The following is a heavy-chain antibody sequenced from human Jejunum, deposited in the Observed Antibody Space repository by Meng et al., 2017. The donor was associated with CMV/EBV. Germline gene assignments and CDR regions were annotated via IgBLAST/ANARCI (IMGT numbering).Heavy chain of an antibody. CDR2: IKPNTGSI. CDR3: ARDRDGYNNFDY. J-gene: IGHJ4*02. V-gene: IGHV1-2*02. Sequence: VRLRHPEADVNNPGASVKVCCQRVDYTLGVNYINWVRQAPGTGLESLGWIKPNTGSIKYVEQFQGRVTMNRDTSTNTAYMELTRLISDDTAVYYCARDRDGYNNFDYWGQGTLVTVSS. D-gene: IGHD5-24*01. CDR1: DYTLGVNY.